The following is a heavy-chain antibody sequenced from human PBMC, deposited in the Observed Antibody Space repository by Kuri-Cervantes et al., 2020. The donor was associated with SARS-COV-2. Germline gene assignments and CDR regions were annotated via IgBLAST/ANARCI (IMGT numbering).Heavy chain of an antibody. V-gene: IGHV3-7*01. Sequence: GESLKISCAASGFTFSSYWMSWVRQAPGKGLEWVANIKQDGSEKYYVDSVKGRFTISRDNAKNSLYLQMNSLRAEDTAVYYCAKVQVAYCGGDCSYLDYWGQGTLVTVSS. J-gene: IGHJ4*02. CDR1: GFTFSSYW. CDR2: IKQDGSEK. CDR3: AKVQVAYCGGDCSYLDY. D-gene: IGHD2-21*01.